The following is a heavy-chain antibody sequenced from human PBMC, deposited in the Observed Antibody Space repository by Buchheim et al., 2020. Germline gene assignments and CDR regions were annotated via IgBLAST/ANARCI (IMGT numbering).Heavy chain of an antibody. D-gene: IGHD3-22*01. CDR2: IYYSGST. Sequence: QLQLQESGPGLVKPSETLSLTCTVPGGSISSSSYYWGWIRQPPGKGLEWIGSIYYSGSTYYNPSLKSRVTISVDTSKNQFSLKLSPVTAADTAVYYCARRDYYDSSGYYYAYWGQGTL. J-gene: IGHJ4*02. V-gene: IGHV4-39*01. CDR1: GGSISSSSYY. CDR3: ARRDYYDSSGYYYAY.